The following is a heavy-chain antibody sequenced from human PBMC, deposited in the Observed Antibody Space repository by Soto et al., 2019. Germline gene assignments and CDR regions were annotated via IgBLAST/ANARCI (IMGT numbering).Heavy chain of an antibody. Sequence: QLLESGGGFXXPGGSXXLSCVAFGFXXXXXAVAXXXQAPGGGLDWVSAISGSGDDTFYADSMKGRFTISRDNSKDTLYLQINSLRAEDTAVYYCANPIPKTGTTFGFWGQGTLVTVSS. CDR1: GFXXXXXA. D-gene: IGHD1-1*01. J-gene: IGHJ4*02. CDR2: ISGSGDDT. CDR3: ANPIPKTGTTFGF. V-gene: IGHV3-23*01.